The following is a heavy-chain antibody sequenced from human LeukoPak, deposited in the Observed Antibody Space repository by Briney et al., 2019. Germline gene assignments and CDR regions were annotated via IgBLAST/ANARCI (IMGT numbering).Heavy chain of an antibody. D-gene: IGHD1-14*01. CDR3: ARGAPKPWNDAFDI. Sequence: SKTLSLTCAVYGGSFSGYYWSWIRQPPGKGLEWIGEINHSGSTNYNPSLKSRVTISVDTSKNQFSLKLSSVTAADTAVYYCARGAPKPWNDAFDIWGQGTMVTVSS. V-gene: IGHV4-34*01. CDR2: INHSGST. CDR1: GGSFSGYY. J-gene: IGHJ3*02.